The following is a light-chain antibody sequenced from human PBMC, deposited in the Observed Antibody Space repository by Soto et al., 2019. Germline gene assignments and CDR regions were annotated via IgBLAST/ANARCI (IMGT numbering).Light chain of an antibody. CDR2: DAS. CDR1: QSIRTS. V-gene: IGKV3-11*01. CDR3: KQRNVWPPIT. J-gene: IGKJ5*01. Sequence: VVLTQSPATLSFSPGERATLSCRASQSIRTSLAWYQQKPGQAPRLVIFDASNRANGVPARFGGSGSGTDFTLTINSLEPEDFAVYYCKQRNVWPPITFGQGTRLEIX.